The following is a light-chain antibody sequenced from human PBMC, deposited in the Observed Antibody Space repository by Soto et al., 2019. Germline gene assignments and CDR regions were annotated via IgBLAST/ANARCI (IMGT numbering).Light chain of an antibody. Sequence: ALTQPASVSGSPGQSITISCTGTSSDVGGYNYVSWYQQHPGTVPKLIIYDVSDRPSGVSDRFSGSKSGNTASLTISGLRTEDEADYYCSSYASSTTLLFGGGTKLTVL. CDR1: SSDVGGYNY. J-gene: IGLJ2*01. CDR3: SSYASSTTLL. V-gene: IGLV2-14*01. CDR2: DVS.